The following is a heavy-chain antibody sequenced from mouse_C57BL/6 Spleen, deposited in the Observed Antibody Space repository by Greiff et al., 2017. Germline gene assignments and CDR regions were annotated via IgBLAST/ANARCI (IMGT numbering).Heavy chain of an antibody. Sequence: VQLQQPGAELVRPGSSVKLSCKASGYTFTSYWMHWVKQRPIQGLEWIGNIDPSDSETHYNQKFKDKATLTVDKSSSTAYMQLSSLTSEDSAVYDCARGGGYYYFDYWGQGTTLTVSS. CDR2: IDPSDSET. J-gene: IGHJ2*01. CDR3: ARGGGYYYFDY. D-gene: IGHD2-3*01. V-gene: IGHV1-52*01. CDR1: GYTFTSYW.